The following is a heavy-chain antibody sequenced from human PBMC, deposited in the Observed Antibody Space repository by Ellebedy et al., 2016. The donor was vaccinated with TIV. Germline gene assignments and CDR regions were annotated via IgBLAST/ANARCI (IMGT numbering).Heavy chain of an antibody. CDR3: ARGQGRRKATDY. Sequence: GSLRLXXAVYGGSFSGYYWTWIRQSPGEGLEWIGGINHSGSTNYNPSLKSRVTISVDTSKNQFSLKLTSLTAADTGVYYCARGQGRRKATDYWGQGTLVTVSS. J-gene: IGHJ4*02. CDR2: INHSGST. CDR1: GGSFSGYY. V-gene: IGHV4-34*01. D-gene: IGHD5-12*01.